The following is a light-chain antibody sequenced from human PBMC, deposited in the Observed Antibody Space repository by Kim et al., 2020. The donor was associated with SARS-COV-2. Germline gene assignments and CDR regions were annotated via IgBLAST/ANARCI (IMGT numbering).Light chain of an antibody. CDR2: GKN. CDR3: NSRDSSGNHLRV. CDR1: SIIRYY. V-gene: IGLV3-19*01. J-gene: IGLJ1*01. Sequence: LGQTIRLTGQGDSIIRYYASWYQQKPGQAPVLVIYGKNNRPSGTPDRFSGSSSGDTASFTITGAQAEDEADYYCNSRDSSGNHLRVFGTGTKVTVL.